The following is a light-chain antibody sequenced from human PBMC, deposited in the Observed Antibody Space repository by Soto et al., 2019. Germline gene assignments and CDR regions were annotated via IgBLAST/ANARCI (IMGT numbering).Light chain of an antibody. CDR1: SSDVGDYNY. CDR3: CSYAGSYSLYV. V-gene: IGLV2-11*01. Sequence: QSALTQPRSVSGSPGQSVTISCTGTSSDVGDYNYVSWYQQHPGKAPKLMIYDVSKRPSGVPDRFSGSKSGNTASLTISGLQAEDEADYYCCSYAGSYSLYVFGTGTTLTVL. J-gene: IGLJ1*01. CDR2: DVS.